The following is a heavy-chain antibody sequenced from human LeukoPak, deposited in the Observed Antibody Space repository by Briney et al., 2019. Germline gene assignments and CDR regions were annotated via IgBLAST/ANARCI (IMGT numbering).Heavy chain of an antibody. Sequence: GASVKVSCKASGYTFTSYYMHWVRQAPGQGLEWMGIINPSGGSTSYAQKFQGRVTMTRDTSTSTVYMELSSLRSEDTAVYYCARVAVVPAAILAFDIWGQGTMVTVSS. CDR2: INPSGGST. D-gene: IGHD2-2*01. V-gene: IGHV1-46*01. CDR1: GYTFTSYY. CDR3: ARVAVVPAAILAFDI. J-gene: IGHJ3*02.